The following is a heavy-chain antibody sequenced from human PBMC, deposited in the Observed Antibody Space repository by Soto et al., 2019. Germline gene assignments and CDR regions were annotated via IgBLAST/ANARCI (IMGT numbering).Heavy chain of an antibody. D-gene: IGHD1-1*01. J-gene: IGHJ4*02. CDR2: INHSGST. V-gene: IGHV4-34*01. CDR1: GESFSGYY. CDR3: ARGRNLGGTYLDY. Sequence: QVQLQQWGAGLLKPSETLSLTCAVYGESFSGYYWSWIRQPPGKGLEWIGEINHSGSTNYNPSLKSRVTISVDTSKNQFSLKLCSVTAADRAVYYCARGRNLGGTYLDYWGQGTLVTVSS.